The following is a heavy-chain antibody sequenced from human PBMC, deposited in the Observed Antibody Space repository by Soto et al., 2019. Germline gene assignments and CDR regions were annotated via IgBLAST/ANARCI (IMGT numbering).Heavy chain of an antibody. V-gene: IGHV1-18*04. CDR3: ARVVKAGDYGDYGRYYFDY. CDR2: ISAYSGNT. D-gene: IGHD4-17*01. J-gene: IGHJ4*01. Sequence: QVQLVQSGAEVKKPGASLKVSCKASGDTFTTYAITWVRQAPGQGLEWMGWISAYSGNTNYAQKLQGRLTVTTDTSTNTAYMDLRSLRSDDTAVYYCARVVKAGDYGDYGRYYFDYWGHGTLVTVSS. CDR1: GDTFTTYA.